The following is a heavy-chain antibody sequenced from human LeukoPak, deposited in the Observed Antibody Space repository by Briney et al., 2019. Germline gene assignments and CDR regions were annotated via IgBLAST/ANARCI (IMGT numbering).Heavy chain of an antibody. CDR1: GGSISNKY. Sequence: SETLSLTCTVSGGSISNKYWSWIRQPPGKGLEWIGYIYYSGSTNYNPSLKSRVTISVDTSKNQFSLKLSSVTAADTAVYYCARVGFGEFSAAFDIWGQGTMVTVSS. CDR2: IYYSGST. D-gene: IGHD3-10*01. V-gene: IGHV4-59*01. J-gene: IGHJ3*02. CDR3: ARVGFGEFSAAFDI.